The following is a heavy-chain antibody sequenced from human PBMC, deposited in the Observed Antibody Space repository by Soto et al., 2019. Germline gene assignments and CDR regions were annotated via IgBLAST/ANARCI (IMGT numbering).Heavy chain of an antibody. V-gene: IGHV1-58*01. D-gene: IGHD3-22*01. J-gene: IGHJ4*02. CDR1: GFTFISSA. CDR3: AADYYDTRGFYFDY. Sequence: SVKVSCKASGFTFISSAVQWVRQARGQRLEWIGWIVVGSGDTNYSQKFQERVTITRDMSTSTAYMELSSLRSEATAVYYCAADYYDTRGFYFDYWGQGALVTVSS. CDR2: IVVGSGDT.